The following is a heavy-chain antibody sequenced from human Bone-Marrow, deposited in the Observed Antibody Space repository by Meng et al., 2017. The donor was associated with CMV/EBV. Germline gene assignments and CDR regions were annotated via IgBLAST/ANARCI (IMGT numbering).Heavy chain of an antibody. CDR3: ARDRPREYQLLRSRVKRDYYGLDV. CDR2: ISWNSGSI. Sequence: GGSLRLSCAASGFTFDDYAMHWVRQAPGKGLEWVSGISWNSGSIGYADSVKGRFTISRDNAKNSLYLQMDSLRAEDTAIYYCARDRPREYQLLRSRVKRDYYGLDVWGQGTTVTVSS. V-gene: IGHV3-9*01. D-gene: IGHD2-2*01. CDR1: GFTFDDYA. J-gene: IGHJ6*02.